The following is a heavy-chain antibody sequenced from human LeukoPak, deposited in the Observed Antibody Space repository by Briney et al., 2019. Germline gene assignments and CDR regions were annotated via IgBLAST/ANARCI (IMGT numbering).Heavy chain of an antibody. Sequence: GGSLRLSCAASGFTFSSYAMSWVRQAPGKGLECVSSISGSGGSTYYADSVKGRFTISRDNSENTLCLQMNSLRAEDTAVYYCAKDASRGAVAGQFDYWGQGTLVTVSS. J-gene: IGHJ4*02. CDR1: GFTFSSYA. D-gene: IGHD6-19*01. V-gene: IGHV3-23*01. CDR3: AKDASRGAVAGQFDY. CDR2: ISGSGGST.